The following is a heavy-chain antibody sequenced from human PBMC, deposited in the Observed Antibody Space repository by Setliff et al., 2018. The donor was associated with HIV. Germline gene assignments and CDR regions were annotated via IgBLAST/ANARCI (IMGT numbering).Heavy chain of an antibody. V-gene: IGHV4-59*02. D-gene: IGHD3-3*01. CDR3: ARGIESFWSGYVR. J-gene: IGHJ4*02. CDR1: GGSVSDYY. Sequence: SETLSLTCTVSGGSVSDYYWTWIRQPPGKGLEWIGYIHYYDSADYNPSLRSRVNMSVDTSKNQVSLILASVTAADTAVYYCARGIESFWSGYVRWGQGTLVTAPQ. CDR2: IHYYDSA.